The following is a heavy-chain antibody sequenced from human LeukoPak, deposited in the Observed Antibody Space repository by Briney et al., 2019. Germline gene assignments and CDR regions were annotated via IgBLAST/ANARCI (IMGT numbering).Heavy chain of an antibody. Sequence: PGGSLRLSCAASAFTFDDYGMSWVRQAPGKGLEWVSGINWNGGSTGYADSVKGRFTTSRDNAKNSLYLQMNSLRAEDTALYYCARDFDDILTGYNSPEYYFDYWGQGTLVTVSS. CDR2: INWNGGST. V-gene: IGHV3-20*04. CDR3: ARDFDDILTGYNSPEYYFDY. CDR1: AFTFDDYG. J-gene: IGHJ4*02. D-gene: IGHD3-9*01.